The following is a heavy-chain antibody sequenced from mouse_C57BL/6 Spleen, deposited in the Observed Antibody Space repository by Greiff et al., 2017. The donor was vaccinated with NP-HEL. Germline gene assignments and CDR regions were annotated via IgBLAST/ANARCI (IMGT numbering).Heavy chain of an antibody. D-gene: IGHD2-4*01. V-gene: IGHV5-16*01. CDR1: GFTFSDYY. CDR2: INYDGSST. J-gene: IGHJ2*01. Sequence: DVKLVESEGGLVQPGSSMKLSCTASGFTFSDYYMAWVRQVPEKGLEWVANINYDGSSTYYLDSLKSRFIISRDNAKNILYLQMSSLKSEDTATYYCARDRGDYDGGFDYWGQGTTLTVSS. CDR3: ARDRGDYDGGFDY.